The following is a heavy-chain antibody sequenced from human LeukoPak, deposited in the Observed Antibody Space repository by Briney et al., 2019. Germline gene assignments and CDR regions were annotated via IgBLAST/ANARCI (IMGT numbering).Heavy chain of an antibody. J-gene: IGHJ3*02. CDR1: GYFFTSYW. Sequence: GESLKISCQASGYFFTSYWIAWVRQMPGKGLEWMGMIYPGDSDTRYNPSFQGHVTVSADKSISTAYLQWSSLKASDTAMYYCARHTGSGWYGGAFDIWGQGTMVTVSS. CDR3: ARHTGSGWYGGAFDI. D-gene: IGHD6-19*01. V-gene: IGHV5-51*01. CDR2: IYPGDSDT.